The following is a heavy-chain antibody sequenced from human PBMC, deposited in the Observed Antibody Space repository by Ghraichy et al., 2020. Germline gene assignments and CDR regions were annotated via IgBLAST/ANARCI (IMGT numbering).Heavy chain of an antibody. V-gene: IGHV3-15*01. CDR3: TTVGVDYGDYEVDY. Sequence: GGSLRLSCAASGFTFSNAWMSWVRQAPGKGLEWVGRIKSKTDGGTTDYAAPVKGRFTISRDDSKNTLYLQMNSLKTEDTAVYYCTTVGVDYGDYEVDYWGQGTLVTVSS. CDR1: GFTFSNAW. D-gene: IGHD4-17*01. J-gene: IGHJ4*02. CDR2: IKSKTDGGTT.